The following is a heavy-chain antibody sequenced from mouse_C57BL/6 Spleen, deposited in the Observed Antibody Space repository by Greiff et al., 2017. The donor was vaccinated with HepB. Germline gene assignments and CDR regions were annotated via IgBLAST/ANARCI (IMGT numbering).Heavy chain of an antibody. Sequence: QVQLKQPGAELVMPGASVKLSCKASGYTFTSYWMHWVKQRPGQGLEWIGEIDPSDSYTNYNQKFKGKSTLTVDKSSSTAYMQLSSLTSEDSAVYYCARRGGLPLFDYLGQGTTLTVSS. CDR1: GYTFTSYW. D-gene: IGHD2-4*01. CDR3: ARRGGLPLFDY. CDR2: IDPSDSYT. V-gene: IGHV1-69*01. J-gene: IGHJ2*01.